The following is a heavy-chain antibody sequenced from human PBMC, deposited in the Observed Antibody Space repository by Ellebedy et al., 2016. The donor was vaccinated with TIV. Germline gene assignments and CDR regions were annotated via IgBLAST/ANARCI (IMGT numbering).Heavy chain of an antibody. CDR3: ARDRIAAAGTVYYFGMDV. J-gene: IGHJ6*02. D-gene: IGHD6-13*01. V-gene: IGHV3-48*01. Sequence: GESLKISXEASGFTFSNYAMNWVRQAPGTGLEWISYISSTSTIYYAGSVRGRFTISRDNGRNSLYLQMNSLRADDTAVYYCARDRIAAAGTVYYFGMDVWGQGTTVTVSS. CDR2: ISSTSTI. CDR1: GFTFSNYA.